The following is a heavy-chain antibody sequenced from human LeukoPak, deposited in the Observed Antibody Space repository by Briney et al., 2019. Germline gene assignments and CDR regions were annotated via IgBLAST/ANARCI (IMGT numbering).Heavy chain of an antibody. Sequence: GASVNVSCKAFGYTFTRYYMQWVGQAPGQGLEGMGWINPISGGTNYAQKFQGRVTLTSDTSISTAYMELSRLRSDDTAVYYCARVTTVTTFDYWGQGTLVTVSS. V-gene: IGHV1-2*02. CDR1: GYTFTRYY. CDR3: ARVTTVTTFDY. CDR2: INPISGGT. D-gene: IGHD4-11*01. J-gene: IGHJ4*02.